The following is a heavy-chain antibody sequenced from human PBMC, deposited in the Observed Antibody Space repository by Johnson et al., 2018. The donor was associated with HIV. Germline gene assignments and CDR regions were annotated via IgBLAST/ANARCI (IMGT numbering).Heavy chain of an antibody. D-gene: IGHD6-19*01. Sequence: MQLVESGGGLVTPGGSLRISCSGSGLTLRNAWMTWVRQAPGKGLEWVGHIKREVDGGTTDYTAPVKGRFTISRDNSKNTLYLQMNSLRAEDTAVYYCARDGAVAGYHDAFDIWGQGTMVTVSS. CDR2: IKREVDGGTT. J-gene: IGHJ3*02. V-gene: IGHV3-15*01. CDR1: GLTLRNAW. CDR3: ARDGAVAGYHDAFDI.